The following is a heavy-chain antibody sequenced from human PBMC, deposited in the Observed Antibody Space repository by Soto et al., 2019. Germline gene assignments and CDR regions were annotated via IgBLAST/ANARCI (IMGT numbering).Heavy chain of an antibody. J-gene: IGHJ4*02. CDR2: IYYSGST. D-gene: IGHD4-17*01. CDR3: ARVRYGDYNFDY. CDR1: GGSISSGDYY. Sequence: PXETLSLTCTVSGGSISSGDYYWSWIRQPPGKGLEWIGYIYYSGSTYYNPSLKSRVTISVDTSKNQFSLKLSSVTAADTAVYYCARVRYGDYNFDYWGQGTLVTVSS. V-gene: IGHV4-30-4*01.